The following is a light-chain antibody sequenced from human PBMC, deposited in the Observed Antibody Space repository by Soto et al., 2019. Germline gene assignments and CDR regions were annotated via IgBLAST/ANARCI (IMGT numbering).Light chain of an antibody. CDR3: QQYGTSPPLT. Sequence: EIVLTQTPGTLSLSPGERATLSCRASQSVSSSYLAWYQQKPGQAPRLLIYGASSRATGIPDRFSGSGSGTDFPPTISRLEPEDFAVYYCQQYGTSPPLTFGGGTKVEIK. CDR1: QSVSSSY. V-gene: IGKV3-20*01. J-gene: IGKJ4*01. CDR2: GAS.